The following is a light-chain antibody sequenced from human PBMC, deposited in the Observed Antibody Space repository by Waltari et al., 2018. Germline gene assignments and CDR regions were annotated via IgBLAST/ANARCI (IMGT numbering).Light chain of an antibody. V-gene: IGLV1-36*01. CDR1: SSNIGSNS. J-gene: IGLJ2*01. CDR3: AAWDDSLSGGL. Sequence: QSVLTQPPSASEAARKSVIISCSGSSSNIGSNSVSWYQQLPGTAPKLLIYYNDHHASAVSDRFSGSKSSTSAALAISGLQTEDEADYYCAAWDDSLSGGLFGGGTRLTVL. CDR2: YND.